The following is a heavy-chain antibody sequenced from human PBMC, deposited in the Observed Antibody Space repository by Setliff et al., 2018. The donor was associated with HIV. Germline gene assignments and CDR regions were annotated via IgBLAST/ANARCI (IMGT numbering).Heavy chain of an antibody. CDR2: IIPIFDIA. Sequence: SVKVSCKASGYSFTSYGVSWVRQAPGHGLEWMGGIIPIFDIANYEQKFQGRLTMTRDTSTNTVYMELSSLRSEDTAVYYCATDLGSLDAFDIWGQGTMVTVSS. CDR3: ATDLGSLDAFDI. V-gene: IGHV1-69*10. J-gene: IGHJ3*02. CDR1: GYSFTSYG. D-gene: IGHD1-26*01.